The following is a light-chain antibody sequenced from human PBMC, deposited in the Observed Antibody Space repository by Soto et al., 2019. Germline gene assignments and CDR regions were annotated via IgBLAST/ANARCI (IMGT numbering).Light chain of an antibody. CDR2: GAS. Sequence: EIVMTQSPATLSVSPGERATLSCRASQSVTTNMAWYQQKPGQAPRLLIYGASTRATGIPARFSGSGSGTDFTITISSLQSEDFAAYYCQQYNNWPPWTFGQGTKVDIK. CDR1: QSVTTN. CDR3: QQYNNWPPWT. J-gene: IGKJ1*01. V-gene: IGKV3-15*01.